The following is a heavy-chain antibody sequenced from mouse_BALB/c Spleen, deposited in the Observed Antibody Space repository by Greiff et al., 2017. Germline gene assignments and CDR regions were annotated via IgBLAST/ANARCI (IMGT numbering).Heavy chain of an antibody. CDR1: GFTFSSFG. D-gene: IGHD2-3*01. Sequence: EVHLVESGGGLVQPGGSRKLSCAASGFTFSSFGMHWVRQAPEKGLEWVAYISSGSSTIYYADTVKGRFTISRDNPKNTLFLQMTSLRSEDTAMYYCARKGGLLGAMDYWGQGTSVTVSS. CDR2: ISSGSSTI. V-gene: IGHV5-17*02. J-gene: IGHJ4*01. CDR3: ARKGGLLGAMDY.